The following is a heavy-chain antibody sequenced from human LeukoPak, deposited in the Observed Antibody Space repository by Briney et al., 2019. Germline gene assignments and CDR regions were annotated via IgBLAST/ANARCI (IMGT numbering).Heavy chain of an antibody. J-gene: IGHJ4*02. D-gene: IGHD4-17*01. Sequence: PGGSLRLSCAATGFTSSSCAMHWVRQAPGKGLQWVAVISYDGSNKYYADSVKGRFTIPRDNSKNTLYLQMNSLRAEDTAMYYCAKGEATVNPPDYWGQGTLVTVSS. CDR2: ISYDGSNK. CDR1: GFTSSSCA. CDR3: AKGEATVNPPDY. V-gene: IGHV3-30*18.